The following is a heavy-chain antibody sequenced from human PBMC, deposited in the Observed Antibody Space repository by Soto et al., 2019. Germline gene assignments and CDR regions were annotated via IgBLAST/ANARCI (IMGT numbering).Heavy chain of an antibody. J-gene: IGHJ4*02. D-gene: IGHD4-4*01. V-gene: IGHV4-39*07. CDR2: IYYSGST. CDR3: ARARFTRPYSFPGDY. Sequence: PSETLSLTCTVSGGSISSSSYYWGWIRQPPGKGLEWIGSIYYSGSTNYNPSLKSRVTISVDTSKNQFSLKLSSVTAADTAVYYCARARFTRPYSFPGDYWGQGTLVTVSS. CDR1: GGSISSSSYY.